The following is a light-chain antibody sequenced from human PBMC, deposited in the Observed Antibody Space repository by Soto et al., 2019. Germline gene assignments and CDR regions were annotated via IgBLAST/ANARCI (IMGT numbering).Light chain of an antibody. Sequence: QLVLTQSPSASASLGASVKLTCTLNSGHSDYAIAWHQQQPEKGPRYLMKVDSDGTHTRGDGIPDRFSGSSSGDERYLTISSLQSEDEADYYCQTWAAGIRVFGGGTKLTVL. J-gene: IGLJ3*02. CDR3: QTWAAGIRV. V-gene: IGLV4-69*01. CDR2: VDSDGTH. CDR1: SGHSDYA.